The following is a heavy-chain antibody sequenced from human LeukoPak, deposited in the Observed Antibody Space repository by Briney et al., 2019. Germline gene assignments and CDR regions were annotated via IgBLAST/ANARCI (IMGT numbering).Heavy chain of an antibody. V-gene: IGHV4-39*01. CDR1: GGSISSSSYY. Sequence: SETLSLTCTVSGGSISSSSYYWGWISHSPGKGLEWIGRIYYSGRTYYIPALKGRVTISVDTSKDQFSLKLSSVTAAVTAVYYCARITRGYCSSTSCYTDWFDPWGQGTLVTVSS. CDR2: IYYSGRT. J-gene: IGHJ5*02. D-gene: IGHD2-2*02. CDR3: ARITRGYCSSTSCYTDWFDP.